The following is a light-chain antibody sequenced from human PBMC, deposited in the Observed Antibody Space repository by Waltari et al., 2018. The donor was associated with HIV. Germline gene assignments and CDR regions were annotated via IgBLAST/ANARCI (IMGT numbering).Light chain of an antibody. V-gene: IGKV3-15*01. CDR1: QSVSSN. CDR2: CAS. J-gene: IGKJ2*01. Sequence: EIVMTQSPATLSVSPGERATLSCRASQSVSSNLAWYQQKPGQAPRLLIYCASTRATGIPARFGGSGSGTEFTLTISSLQSEDFAVYYCQQFNNWPYTFGQGTKLEIK. CDR3: QQFNNWPYT.